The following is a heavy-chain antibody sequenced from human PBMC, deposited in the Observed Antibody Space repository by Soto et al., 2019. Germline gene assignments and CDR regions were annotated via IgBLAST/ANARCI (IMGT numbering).Heavy chain of an antibody. V-gene: IGHV4-61*01. Sequence: QVQLQESGPGLVKPSETLSLTCTVSGGSVSSGCYYWNWIRQPPGKGLDWIGYIYYSGSTNYNPSLKTRVTISVDTSKNQFSLKLSSVTAADTAVYYCARGGSGGSSLLSFFDYWGQGTLVTVSS. CDR3: ARGGSGGSSLLSFFDY. D-gene: IGHD2-15*01. CDR2: IYYSGST. J-gene: IGHJ4*02. CDR1: GGSVSSGCYY.